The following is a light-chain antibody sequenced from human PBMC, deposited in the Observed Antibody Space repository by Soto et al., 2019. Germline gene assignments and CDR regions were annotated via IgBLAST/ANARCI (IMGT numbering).Light chain of an antibody. V-gene: IGKV3-20*01. Sequence: EIVLTQSPGTLSLSPGERATLSCRASRSVSSSYLAWYQQKPGQAPRLLIYGASSRATGIPDRFSGSGSGTDFTLTISRLEPEDFAVYYCQQYDRSPRTFGQGTKVDIK. CDR2: GAS. J-gene: IGKJ1*01. CDR3: QQYDRSPRT. CDR1: RSVSSSY.